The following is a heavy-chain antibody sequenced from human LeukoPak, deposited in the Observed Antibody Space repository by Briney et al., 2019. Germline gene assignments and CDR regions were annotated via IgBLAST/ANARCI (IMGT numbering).Heavy chain of an antibody. CDR3: ARGGGWTGARKDFDY. CDR2: VHLDGRT. CDR1: GGSVSSTNW. V-gene: IGHV4-4*02. Sequence: SETLSLTCGVSGGSVSSTNWWTWIRQPPGKGLEWIGEVHLDGRTNFNPSLKSRLTMSVDLSENHVSLKLTSVTAADTAVYYCARGGGWTGARKDFDYWGQGTLATVSS. D-gene: IGHD3/OR15-3a*01. J-gene: IGHJ4*02.